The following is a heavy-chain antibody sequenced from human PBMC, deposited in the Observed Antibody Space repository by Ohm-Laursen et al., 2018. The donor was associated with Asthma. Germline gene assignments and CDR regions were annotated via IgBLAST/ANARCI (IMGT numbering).Heavy chain of an antibody. D-gene: IGHD5-18*01. CDR3: ARDNGYSYGYGLFL. J-gene: IGHJ4*02. Sequence: SQTLSLTCTVSGGSISSGGYYWSWIRQPPGKGLEWIGYIYYSGSTNYNPSLKSRVTISVDTSKNQFSLKLSSVTAADTAVYYCARDNGYSYGYGLFLWGQGTLVTVSS. CDR1: GGSISSGGYY. V-gene: IGHV4-61*08. CDR2: IYYSGST.